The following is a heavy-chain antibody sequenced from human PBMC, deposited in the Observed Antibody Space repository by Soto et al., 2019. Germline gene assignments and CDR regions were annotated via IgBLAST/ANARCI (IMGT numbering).Heavy chain of an antibody. CDR3: AKETYYYYGMDV. CDR2: ISDSGGYT. J-gene: IGHJ6*02. CDR1: GFTFSSST. V-gene: IGHV3-23*01. Sequence: GGSLRLSCAASGFTFSSSTMNWVRQAPGKGLEWVSAISDSGGYTYYADSVKGRFTISRDNSKNTLYLQMNSLRAEDTALYYCAKETYYYYGMDVWGQGTTVTVSS.